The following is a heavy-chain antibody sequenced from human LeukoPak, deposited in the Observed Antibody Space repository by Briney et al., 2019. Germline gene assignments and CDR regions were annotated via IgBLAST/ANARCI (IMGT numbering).Heavy chain of an antibody. CDR2: INTYNGNT. CDR3: ARKYSYGSFDY. J-gene: IGHJ4*02. D-gene: IGHD5-18*01. CDR1: GYTFTNYG. V-gene: IGHV1-18*01. Sequence: ASVKVSCKASGYTFTNYGISWVRQAPGQGLEWMGWINTYNGNTNYAQKLQGRVTMTTGTSTSTAYMELSSLRSEDTAVYYCARKYSYGSFDYWGQGTLVTVSS.